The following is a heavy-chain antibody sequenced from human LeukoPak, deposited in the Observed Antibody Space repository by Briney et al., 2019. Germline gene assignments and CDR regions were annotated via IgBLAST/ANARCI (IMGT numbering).Heavy chain of an antibody. V-gene: IGHV3-48*02. CDR1: GFTFSSYS. CDR2: ISSSSSTI. Sequence: PGGSLRLSCAASGFTFSSYSMNWARQAPGKGLEWVSYISSSSSTISYSDSVKGRFTISRDNAKNSLYLQMNSLRDEDTAVYYCASLCGCDCSLINFDTGGQGTMVTFS. D-gene: IGHD2-21*01. CDR3: ASLCGCDCSLINFDT. J-gene: IGHJ3*02.